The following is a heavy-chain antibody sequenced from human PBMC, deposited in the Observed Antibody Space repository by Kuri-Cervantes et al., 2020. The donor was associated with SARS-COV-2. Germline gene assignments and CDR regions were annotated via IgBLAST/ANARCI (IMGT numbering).Heavy chain of an antibody. V-gene: IGHV3-30*03. CDR2: ISKDGGKK. J-gene: IGHJ6*02. Sequence: GGSLRLSCAASGFTFSDYYMSWIRQAPGKGLEWIAVISKDGGKKYYRDSVEGRFIISRDNAKNALSLQMNSLRPEDTAVYYCARAGLGNFYIPYWFFGMDVWGLGTTVTVSS. CDR3: ARAGLGNFYIPYWFFGMDV. D-gene: IGHD2-8*02. CDR1: GFTFSDYY.